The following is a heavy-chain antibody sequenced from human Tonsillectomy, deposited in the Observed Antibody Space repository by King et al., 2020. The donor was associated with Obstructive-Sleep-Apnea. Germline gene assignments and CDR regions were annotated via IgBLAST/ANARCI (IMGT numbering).Heavy chain of an antibody. V-gene: IGHV3-49*03. CDR1: GFNFGDYA. D-gene: IGHD1-26*01. CDR2: IRSKDYGGTT. J-gene: IGHJ4*02. Sequence: DGQLVQSGGGLEQPGRSLRVSCTASGFNFGDYAMGWFRQAPGKGLEWLSLIRSKDYGGTTEYAASVKGRFSVSRDDAKGIAYLQMNGLQTEDKGIYYCSRVREVGPCHYFDYWGQGTLVTVSA. CDR3: SRVREVGPCHYFDY.